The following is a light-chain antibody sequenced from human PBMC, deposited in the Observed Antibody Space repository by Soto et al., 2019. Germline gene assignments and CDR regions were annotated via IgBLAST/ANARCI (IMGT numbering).Light chain of an antibody. CDR1: SSDIGAYNY. CDR3: CSYAGSYSVV. CDR2: DVS. V-gene: IGLV2-11*01. Sequence: SALTQPASVSGSPGQSITISCSGTSSDIGAYNYVSWYQQHPGKAPKLMIYDVSKRPSGVPDRFSGSKSGNTASLTISGLQAEDEADYYCCSYAGSYSVVFGGGTKLTVL. J-gene: IGLJ2*01.